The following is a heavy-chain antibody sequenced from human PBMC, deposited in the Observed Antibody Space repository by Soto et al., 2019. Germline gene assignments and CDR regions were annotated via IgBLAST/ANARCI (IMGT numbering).Heavy chain of an antibody. V-gene: IGHV1-18*01. CDR3: ARDEIQYYYDSSGHNVFYF. CDR2: ISAYNGNT. D-gene: IGHD3-22*01. J-gene: IGHJ3*01. Sequence: GASVKVSCKASGYTFTSYGISWVRQAPGQGLEWMGWISAYNGNTNYAQKLQGRVTMTTDTSTSTAYMELRSLRSDDTAVYYCARDEIQYYYDSSGHNVFYFWGQRSMVIVS. CDR1: GYTFTSYG.